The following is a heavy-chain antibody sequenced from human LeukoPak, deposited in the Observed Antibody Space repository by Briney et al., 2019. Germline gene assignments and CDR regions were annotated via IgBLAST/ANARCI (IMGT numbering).Heavy chain of an antibody. D-gene: IGHD3/OR15-3a*01. J-gene: IGHJ4*02. CDR2: VQVDGSHK. CDR1: GFSFSTYG. Sequence: GGSLRLSCATSGFSFSTYGMHWVRRAPGKGLEWVALVQVDGSHKYYADSVKGRFTISRDNSKNTLYLQMNSLRAEDTAVYYCAKGGGFLDPIDYWGQGTLVTVSS. V-gene: IGHV3-30*02. CDR3: AKGGGFLDPIDY.